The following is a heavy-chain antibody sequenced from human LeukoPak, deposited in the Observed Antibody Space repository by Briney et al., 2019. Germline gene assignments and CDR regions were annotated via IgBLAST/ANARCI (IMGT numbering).Heavy chain of an antibody. V-gene: IGHV3-30*02. Sequence: GCLRLACAAAGFTFSSYGMHWVRRAPGKGLGWGAFIRYDGSNKYYADSVKARFTISSDNSKNTLYLQMNRLRAEHTAAYYSAKDGPLAAAGTYYYYMDVWGKGTTVTVSS. D-gene: IGHD6-13*01. J-gene: IGHJ6*03. CDR1: GFTFSSYG. CDR3: AKDGPLAAAGTYYYYMDV. CDR2: IRYDGSNK.